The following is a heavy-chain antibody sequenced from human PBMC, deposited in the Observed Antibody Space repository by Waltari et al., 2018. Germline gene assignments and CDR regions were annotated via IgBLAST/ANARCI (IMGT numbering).Heavy chain of an antibody. J-gene: IGHJ5*02. D-gene: IGHD3-10*01. CDR1: GGSISGAYY. CDR2: VSSGGNT. V-gene: IGHV4-39*01. Sequence: QLQLQESGPGLVKPSETLSLICPVSGGSISGAYYWDWIRQSPGTGLEWIGDVSSGGNTNYNPSLKSRVTISTDTSKNQFSLRLSSVTAADTAVYYCARHRGVHTGYPGLDPWGQGTLVTVSS. CDR3: ARHRGVHTGYPGLDP.